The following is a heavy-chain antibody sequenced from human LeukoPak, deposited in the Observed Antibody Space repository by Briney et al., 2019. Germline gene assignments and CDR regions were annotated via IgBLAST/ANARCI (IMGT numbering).Heavy chain of an antibody. CDR2: MSPNSGNT. Sequence: ASVKVSCKASGYTFTNYDTNWVRQATGQGLEWMGWMSPNSGNTGYAQKFQGRVTMTRNTSINTAYMELSSLTSEDTAVYYGARNWGEFDPWGRGTLVTVSS. J-gene: IGHJ5*02. CDR3: ARNWGEFDP. CDR1: GYTFTNYD. V-gene: IGHV1-8*01. D-gene: IGHD7-27*01.